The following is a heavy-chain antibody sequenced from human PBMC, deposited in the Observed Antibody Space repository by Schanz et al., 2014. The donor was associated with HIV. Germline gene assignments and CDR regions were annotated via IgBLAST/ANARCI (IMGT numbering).Heavy chain of an antibody. CDR3: AKPEYDSRGNSQSHFDS. D-gene: IGHD3-22*01. Sequence: QVQLVESGGGVVQPGRSLRLSCAASGFTFNSYGMHWVRQAPGKGLEWGPVISNDGRNKLYADSVKGRFTISRDNAKNSLYLHMNSLRAEDTAVYYCAKPEYDSRGNSQSHFDSWGQGTLVTVSS. CDR2: ISNDGRNK. J-gene: IGHJ4*02. CDR1: GFTFNSYG. V-gene: IGHV3-33*03.